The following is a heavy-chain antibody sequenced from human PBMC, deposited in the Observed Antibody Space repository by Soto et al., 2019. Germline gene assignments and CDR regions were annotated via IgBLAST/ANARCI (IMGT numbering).Heavy chain of an antibody. CDR1: GYTFTSYG. CDR3: ARDLGLGDRGYFDY. CDR2: ISAYNGNT. J-gene: IGHJ4*02. D-gene: IGHD2-21*02. Sequence: GASVKVSCKASGYTFTSYGISWVRQAPGQGLEWMGWISAYNGNTNYAQKLQDRVTMTTDTSTSTAYMELRSLRSDDTAVYYCARDLGLGDRGYFDYWGQGTLVTVSS. V-gene: IGHV1-18*04.